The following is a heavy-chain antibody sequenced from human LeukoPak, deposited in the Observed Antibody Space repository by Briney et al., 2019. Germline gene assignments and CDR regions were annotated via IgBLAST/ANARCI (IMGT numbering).Heavy chain of an antibody. V-gene: IGHV4-4*07. J-gene: IGHJ4*02. Sequence: WETLSLTCTVSGGSISRYYWSGIRQPAGKGLEWIGRIYTSGSTNYPPSLKSRVPMSVDTSKNQFSLKLSSVTAADTAVYYCAREGYSYGYPSTFDYWGQGTLVTVSS. CDR1: GGSISRYY. CDR2: IYTSGST. CDR3: AREGYSYGYPSTFDY. D-gene: IGHD5-18*01.